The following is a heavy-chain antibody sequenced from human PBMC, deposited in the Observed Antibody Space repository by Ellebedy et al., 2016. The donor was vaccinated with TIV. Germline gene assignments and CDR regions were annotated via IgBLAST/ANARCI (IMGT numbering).Heavy chain of an antibody. D-gene: IGHD6-13*01. CDR3: AKDPQGRTDGYY. CDR2: IRSRTYGGTT. V-gene: IGHV3-49*04. Sequence: GESLKISCATSGFTSGDFTVSWVRQAPGKGLEWIGLIRSRTYGGTTEYAASVKGRFTMSRDNSKNIADLQMNSLKVEDTAVYYCAKDPQGRTDGYYWGQGTLVTVSS. J-gene: IGHJ4*02. CDR1: GFTSGDFT.